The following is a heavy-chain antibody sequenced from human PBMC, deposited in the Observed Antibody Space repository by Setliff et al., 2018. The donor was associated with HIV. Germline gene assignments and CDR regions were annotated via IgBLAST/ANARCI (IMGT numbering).Heavy chain of an antibody. V-gene: IGHV1-8*01. D-gene: IGHD3-10*01. CDR2: MNPNTGVS. CDR3: ARGKGVGGVVITGGLDV. CDR1: GHTFTNVD. J-gene: IGHJ6*04. Sequence: RASVKVSCKASGHTFTNVDILWLRRATGQGLEWMGWMNPNTGVSGYALKFQARVTMTRDTSISTAYMELSSLTSEDTAVYYCARGKGVGGVVITGGLDVWGKGTTVTVSS.